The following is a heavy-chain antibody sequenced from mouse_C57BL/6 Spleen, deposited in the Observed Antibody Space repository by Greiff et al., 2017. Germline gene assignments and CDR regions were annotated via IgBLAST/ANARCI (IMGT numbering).Heavy chain of an antibody. J-gene: IGHJ2*01. CDR2: INPGSGGT. CDR3: ARSKDSSGLFDY. V-gene: IGHV1-54*01. Sequence: QVQLKESGAELVRPGTSVKVSCKASGYAFTNYLIEWVKQRPGQGLEWIGVINPGSGGTNYNEKFKGKATLTADKSSSTAYMQLSSLTSEDSAVYFCARSKDSSGLFDYCGQGTTLTVSS. D-gene: IGHD3-2*02. CDR1: GYAFTNYL.